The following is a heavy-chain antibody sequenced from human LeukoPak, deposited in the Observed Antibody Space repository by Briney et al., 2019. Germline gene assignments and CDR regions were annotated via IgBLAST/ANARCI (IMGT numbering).Heavy chain of an antibody. D-gene: IGHD3-3*01. CDR3: AREFPHYDFWSIGPYYYYGMDV. V-gene: IGHV1-18*01. Sequence: ASVKVSCKASGYTFTSYGISWVRQAPGQGLEWMGWINAYNGNTNYAQKLQGRVTMTTDTSTSTAYMELRSLRSDDTAVYYCAREFPHYDFWSIGPYYYYGMDVWGQGTTVTVSS. J-gene: IGHJ6*02. CDR1: GYTFTSYG. CDR2: INAYNGNT.